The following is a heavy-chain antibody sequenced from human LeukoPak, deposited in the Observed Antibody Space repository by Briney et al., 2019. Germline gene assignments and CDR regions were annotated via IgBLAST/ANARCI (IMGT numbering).Heavy chain of an antibody. CDR1: GYTFTSYY. Sequence: ASVKVSCKASGYTFTSYYMHWVRQAPGQGLEWMGIINPSGGSTSYAQKFQGRVTMTTDTSTSTAYMELRSLRSDDTAVYYCAREDTAMVTTRGLDYWGQGTLVTVSS. CDR2: INPSGGST. J-gene: IGHJ4*02. CDR3: AREDTAMVTTRGLDY. D-gene: IGHD5-18*01. V-gene: IGHV1-46*01.